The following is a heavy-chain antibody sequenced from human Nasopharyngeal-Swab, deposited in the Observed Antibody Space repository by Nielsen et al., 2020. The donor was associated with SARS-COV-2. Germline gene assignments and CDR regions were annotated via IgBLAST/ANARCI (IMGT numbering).Heavy chain of an antibody. V-gene: IGHV4-34*01. Sequence: SQTLSLTCAVYGGSFSGYYWSWIRQPPGKGLEWIGEINHSGSTNYNPSPKSRVTISVDTSKNQFSLKLSSVTAADTAVYYCARDYYYDSSVFDYWGQGTLVTVSS. CDR2: INHSGST. D-gene: IGHD3-22*01. CDR3: ARDYYYDSSVFDY. J-gene: IGHJ4*02. CDR1: GGSFSGYY.